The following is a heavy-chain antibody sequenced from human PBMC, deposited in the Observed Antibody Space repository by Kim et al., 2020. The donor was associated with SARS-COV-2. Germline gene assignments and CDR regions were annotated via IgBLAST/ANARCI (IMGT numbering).Heavy chain of an antibody. D-gene: IGHD2-21*01. J-gene: IGHJ4*02. CDR1: GYDLTSYG. V-gene: IGHV1-18*01. CDR2: LSVSNGDT. CDR3: ARDPHYHALWGRTSDLQY. Sequence: ASVKVSCKASGYDLTSYGISWVRQAPGQGLEWMGWLSVSNGDTNYAQSLQGRVTMTTDTSTGTAYMELRSLRSDDTAVYYCARDPHYHALWGRTSDLQYWGQGTLVTVSS.